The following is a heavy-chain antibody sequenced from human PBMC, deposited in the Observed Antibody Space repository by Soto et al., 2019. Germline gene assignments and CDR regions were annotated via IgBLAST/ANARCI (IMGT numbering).Heavy chain of an antibody. Sequence: QVQLQQWGAGLLKPSETLSLTCAVYGGSVNSGNYYWSWIRQPPGKGLEWIGEMSHSGGTHFNPSLKRRVTISADTSKNHFSLKMSSVTAAATALYYCARVERGTATTVVDAFDIWGPGTLVTVSS. D-gene: IGHD1-1*01. CDR3: ARVERGTATTVVDAFDI. CDR2: MSHSGGT. V-gene: IGHV4-34*01. CDR1: GGSVNSGNYY. J-gene: IGHJ3*02.